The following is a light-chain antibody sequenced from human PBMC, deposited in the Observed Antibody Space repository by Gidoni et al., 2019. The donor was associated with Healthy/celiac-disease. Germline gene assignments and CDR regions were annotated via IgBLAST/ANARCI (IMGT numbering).Light chain of an antibody. CDR1: PSISSY. Sequence: DIQMTQSPSSLSASVGDRVTITCRASPSISSYLNWYQQKPGKAPKVLIYAASSLQSGVPSRFSGSGSVTDFTLTISSLQPEDFATYYCQQSYSTPRTFGQGTKVEIK. CDR3: QQSYSTPRT. V-gene: IGKV1-39*01. J-gene: IGKJ1*01. CDR2: AAS.